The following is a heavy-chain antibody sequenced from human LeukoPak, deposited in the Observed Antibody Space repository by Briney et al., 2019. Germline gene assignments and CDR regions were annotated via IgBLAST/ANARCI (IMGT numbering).Heavy chain of an antibody. J-gene: IGHJ5*02. CDR1: GGSISSSSYY. CDR2: IYYSGST. V-gene: IGHV4-39*07. CDR3: ARGGLLWFGEFRFDP. D-gene: IGHD3-10*01. Sequence: SETLSLTCTVSGGSISSSSYYWGWIRQPPGKGLEWIGSIYYSGSTYYNPSLKSRVTISVDTSKNQFSLKLSSVTAADTAVYYCARGGLLWFGEFRFDPWGQGTLVTVSS.